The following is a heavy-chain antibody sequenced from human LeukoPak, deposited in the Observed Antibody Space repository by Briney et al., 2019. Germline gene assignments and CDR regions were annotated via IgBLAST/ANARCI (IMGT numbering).Heavy chain of an antibody. D-gene: IGHD6-13*01. V-gene: IGHV4-61*01. J-gene: IGHJ5*02. Sequence: SETLSLTCTVSGGSVSSGSYYWNWIRQPPGKGLEWIGYIYYSGSTNYNPSLNSRVTISLDTSKNQFSLKLSSVTAADTAVFYYARGYSSIRGWFDPWGQGTPVTVSS. CDR1: GGSVSSGSYY. CDR3: ARGYSSIRGWFDP. CDR2: IYYSGST.